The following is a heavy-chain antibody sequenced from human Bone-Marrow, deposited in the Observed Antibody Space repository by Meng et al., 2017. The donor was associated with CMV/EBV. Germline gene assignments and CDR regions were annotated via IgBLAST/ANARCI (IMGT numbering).Heavy chain of an antibody. D-gene: IGHD5-12*01. V-gene: IGHV3-43D*03. J-gene: IGHJ6*01. CDR2: ISWDGGST. CDR3: AKGYDNYYYYGMDV. CDR1: GFTFDDYA. Sequence: GESLKISCAASGFTFDDYAMHWVRQAPGKGLEWVSLISWDGGSTYYADSVKGRFTSSRDNSKNSLYLQMNSLRAEDTALYYCAKGYDNYYYYGMDVWGQGTTVTGSS.